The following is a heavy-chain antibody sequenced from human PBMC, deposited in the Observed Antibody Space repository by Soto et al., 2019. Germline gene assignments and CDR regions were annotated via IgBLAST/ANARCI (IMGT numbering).Heavy chain of an antibody. CDR1: GGSISSGDYY. Sequence: KTSETLSLTCTVSGGSISSGDYYWSWIRQPPGKGLEWIGYIYYSGSTYYNPSLKSRVTISVDTSKNQFSLKLSSVTAADTAVYHCARQDVGATRIDYWGQGTLVTVSS. D-gene: IGHD1-26*01. CDR3: ARQDVGATRIDY. V-gene: IGHV4-30-4*01. CDR2: IYYSGST. J-gene: IGHJ4*02.